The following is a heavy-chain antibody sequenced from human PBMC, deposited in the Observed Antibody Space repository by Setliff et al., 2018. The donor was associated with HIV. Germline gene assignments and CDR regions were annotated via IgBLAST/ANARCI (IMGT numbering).Heavy chain of an antibody. Sequence: ASVKVSCKASGYTFTSSGISWVRQAPGQGLEWMGWVSAYNGNTNYAQKLQGRITMTTDPSTSTAYMDLRSLRSDDTAVYYCARDDVFKSSSFDYWGQGTLVTVSS. CDR2: VSAYNGNT. CDR3: ARDDVFKSSSFDY. CDR1: GYTFTSSG. V-gene: IGHV1-18*01. J-gene: IGHJ4*02. D-gene: IGHD6-13*01.